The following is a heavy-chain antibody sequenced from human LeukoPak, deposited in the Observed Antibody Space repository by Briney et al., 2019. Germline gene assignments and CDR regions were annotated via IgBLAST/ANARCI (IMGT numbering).Heavy chain of an antibody. CDR2: IYYSGST. CDR1: GGSISSSSYY. CDR3: ARRVHYYYDSSGYYYFDY. J-gene: IGHJ4*02. V-gene: IGHV4-39*01. Sequence: SETLSLTCTVSGGSISSSSYYWGWIRQPPGKGLEWIGSIYYSGSTNYNPSLKSRVTISVDTSKNQFSLKLSSVTAADTAVYYCARRVHYYYDSSGYYYFDYWGQGTLVTVSS. D-gene: IGHD3-22*01.